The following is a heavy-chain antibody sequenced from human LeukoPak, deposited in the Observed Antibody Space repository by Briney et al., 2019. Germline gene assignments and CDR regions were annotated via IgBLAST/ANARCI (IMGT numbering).Heavy chain of an antibody. Sequence: SETLSLTCTVSGGSISSYYWSWIRQPPGKGLEWNGYIYYSGSTNYNPSLKSRVTISVDTSKNQFSLKLSSVTAADTAVYYCARAQAPFGVVTWWFDPWGQGTLVTVSS. V-gene: IGHV4-59*01. CDR3: ARAQAPFGVVTWWFDP. CDR1: GGSISSYY. J-gene: IGHJ5*02. D-gene: IGHD3-3*01. CDR2: IYYSGST.